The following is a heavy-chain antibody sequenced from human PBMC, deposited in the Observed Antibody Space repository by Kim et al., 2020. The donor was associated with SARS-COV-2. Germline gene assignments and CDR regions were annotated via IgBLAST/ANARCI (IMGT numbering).Heavy chain of an antibody. CDR2: ISHDGGAK. J-gene: IGHJ5*02. Sequence: GGSLRLSCAASGIPFSSNGIQWARQAPGKGLEWVAFISHDGGAKYYIDSVKGRFTISRDNSKNTVYLQMNDLRAEDTALYYCARDYCTITSCYDLWGQGT. CDR3: ARDYCTITSCYDL. V-gene: IGHV3-33*05. CDR1: GIPFSSNG. D-gene: IGHD2-2*01.